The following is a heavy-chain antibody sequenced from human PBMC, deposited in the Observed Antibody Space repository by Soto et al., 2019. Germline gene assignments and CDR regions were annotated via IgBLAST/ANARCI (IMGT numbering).Heavy chain of an antibody. J-gene: IGHJ4*02. D-gene: IGHD6-19*01. CDR1: GLSFVNYA. V-gene: IGHV3-23*01. Sequence: GGSLRLSCAASGLSFVNYAMNWVRQAPGKGLEWASGLSGSGTSTYYADSVKGRFTISRDNSRDTLFLQMNSLTADDTAVYYCAKATTNGGWFNPFDSWGQGALVTVS. CDR3: AKATTNGGWFNPFDS. CDR2: LSGSGTST.